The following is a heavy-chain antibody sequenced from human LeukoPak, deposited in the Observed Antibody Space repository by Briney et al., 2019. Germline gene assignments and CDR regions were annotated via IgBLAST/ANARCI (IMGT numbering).Heavy chain of an antibody. J-gene: IGHJ4*02. CDR1: GYTFTSYG. Sequence: ASVKVSCKASGYTFTSYGISWVRQAPGQGLEWMGWISAYNGNTNYAQKLQGRVTMTTDTSTSTAYMELRSLRADDTAVYYYARDYRYYDILTGYYAFDYWGQGTLVTVSS. D-gene: IGHD3-9*01. V-gene: IGHV1-18*01. CDR2: ISAYNGNT. CDR3: ARDYRYYDILTGYYAFDY.